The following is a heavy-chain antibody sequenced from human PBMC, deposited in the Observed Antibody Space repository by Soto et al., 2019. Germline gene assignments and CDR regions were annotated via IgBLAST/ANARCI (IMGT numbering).Heavy chain of an antibody. V-gene: IGHV3-23*04. D-gene: IGHD1-26*01. CDR3: AKRPRALLTFDY. CDR1: GFIFSNYV. J-gene: IGHJ4*02. Sequence: VQLVDSGGGLVQPGGSLRLSCAASGFIFSNYVMSWVRQAPGKGLEWVSSISDSGGTSYYADSVKGRFTISRDNSKNTRYLQMNSLRAEDTAIYYCAKRPRALLTFDYWGQGTLVTVSS. CDR2: ISDSGGTS.